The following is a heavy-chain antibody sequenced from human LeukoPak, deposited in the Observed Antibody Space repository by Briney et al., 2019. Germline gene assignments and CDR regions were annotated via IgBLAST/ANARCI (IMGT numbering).Heavy chain of an antibody. J-gene: IGHJ4*02. V-gene: IGHV3-30*02. CDR3: AKSIAVAGFGGGRIFDY. D-gene: IGHD6-19*01. Sequence: GGSLRLSCAASGFTFNNYGMHWVRQAPGKGLEWVAFIRYDGSDKFYADSVKGRFTISRDNYKIALYLQMNSLRAEDTAVYYCAKSIAVAGFGGGRIFDYWGQGTLVTVSS. CDR1: GFTFNNYG. CDR2: IRYDGSDK.